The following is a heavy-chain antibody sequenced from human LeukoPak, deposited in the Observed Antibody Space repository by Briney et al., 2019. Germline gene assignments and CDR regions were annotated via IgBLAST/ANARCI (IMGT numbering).Heavy chain of an antibody. V-gene: IGHV3-33*06. Sequence: GGSLRLSCAASGFTFSSYGMHWVRQAPGKGLEWVAVIWYDGSNKYYADSVKGRFTISRDNSKNTLYLQMNSLRAEDTAVYYCAKVETSGGANCYALDYWGQGTLVTVSS. J-gene: IGHJ4*02. D-gene: IGHD2-2*01. CDR1: GFTFSSYG. CDR3: AKVETSGGANCYALDY. CDR2: IWYDGSNK.